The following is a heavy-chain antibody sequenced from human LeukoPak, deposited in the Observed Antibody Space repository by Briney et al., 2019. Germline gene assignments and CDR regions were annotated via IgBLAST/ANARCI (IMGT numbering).Heavy chain of an antibody. D-gene: IGHD2-15*01. CDR3: AINDSLN. J-gene: IGHJ4*02. CDR1: GSSLSGAW. V-gene: IGHV3-15*01. CDR2: IKSKVHGETV. Sequence: GGSLILSCTAPGSSLSGAWMSWVRQPPGKGLEWVGRIKSKVHGETVDYAEPVKGRFTMSRDDSTSTVYLQMDSLRIEDTATYYCAINDSLNWGQGNLGSVSS.